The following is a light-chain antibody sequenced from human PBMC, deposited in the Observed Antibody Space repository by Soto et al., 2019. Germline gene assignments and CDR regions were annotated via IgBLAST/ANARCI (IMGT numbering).Light chain of an antibody. CDR1: QGIRND. CDR3: QHYNTHSPT. CDR2: AAS. V-gene: IGKV1-17*01. Sequence: DIQMTQSPSSLSASVGDRVTITCRASQGIRNDLGWYQQKPGKAPKRLIYAASSLQSGVPSRFSGSGSGTEFTLTVSSLQPDDFATFYCQHYNTHSPTFGQGTKVDIK. J-gene: IGKJ1*01.